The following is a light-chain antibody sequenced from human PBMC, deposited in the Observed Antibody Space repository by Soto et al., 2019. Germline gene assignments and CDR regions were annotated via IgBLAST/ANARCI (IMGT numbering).Light chain of an antibody. CDR1: QGISRS. CDR3: QKADTFPIT. CDR2: SAS. J-gene: IGKJ5*01. Sequence: DIQMTQSPSSVSASVGDRVTITCQASQGISRSLAWYQQKPGKAPKLLIYSASSLQSGVPSRFSGSGFGTDFTLTISSLQPEDFATYYCQKADTFPITCGQGTRRAIK. V-gene: IGKV1D-12*01.